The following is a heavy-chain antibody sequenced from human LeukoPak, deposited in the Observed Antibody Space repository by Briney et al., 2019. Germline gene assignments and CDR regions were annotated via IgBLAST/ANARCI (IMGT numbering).Heavy chain of an antibody. CDR3: ARELRYCSSTSCYSYFDY. CDR1: GFTFSSYS. D-gene: IGHD2-2*02. V-gene: IGHV3-21*01. J-gene: IGHJ4*02. CDR2: ISSSSSYI. Sequence: GGSLRLSCAASGFTFSSYSMNWVRQAQGKGLEWVSSISSSSSYIYYADSVKGRFTISRDNAKNSLYLQMNSLRAEDTAVYYCARELRYCSSTSCYSYFDYWGQGTLVTVSS.